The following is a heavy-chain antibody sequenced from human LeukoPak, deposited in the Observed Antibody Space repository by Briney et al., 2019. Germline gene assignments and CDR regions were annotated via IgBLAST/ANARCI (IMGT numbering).Heavy chain of an antibody. Sequence: GGSLRLSCAASGFTFSSYSMNWVRQAPGKGLEWVSSISSSSYIYYADSVKGRFTISRDNAKNSLYLQMNSLRAEDTAVYYCAREGHYYDSSGYSSDWYYYGMDVWGQGTTVTVSS. V-gene: IGHV3-21*01. D-gene: IGHD3-22*01. J-gene: IGHJ6*02. CDR3: AREGHYYDSSGYSSDWYYYGMDV. CDR1: GFTFSSYS. CDR2: ISSSSYI.